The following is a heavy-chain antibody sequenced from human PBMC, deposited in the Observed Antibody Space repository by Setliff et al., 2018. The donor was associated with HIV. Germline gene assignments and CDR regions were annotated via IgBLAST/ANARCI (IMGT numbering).Heavy chain of an antibody. CDR1: GFSFSTYL. Sequence: PGGSLRLSCTASGFSFSTYLMHWVRQAPGKGLEYVSAISNVGGNTYYADSVKGRFTISRDNSKNTLYLQMGSLRTEDMAVYFCVRLDSTGCLEFWGQGTLVTVSS. V-gene: IGHV3-64*02. CDR3: VRLDSTGCLEF. D-gene: IGHD2-8*02. CDR2: ISNVGGNT. J-gene: IGHJ1*01.